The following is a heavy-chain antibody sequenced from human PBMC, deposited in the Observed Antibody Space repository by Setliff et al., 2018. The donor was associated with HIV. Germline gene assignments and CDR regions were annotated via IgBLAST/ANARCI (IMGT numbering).Heavy chain of an antibody. CDR2: IYYSGSA. D-gene: IGHD6-19*01. CDR3: VRGIQWLVQKGRVYDFDY. J-gene: IGHJ4*02. CDR1: GGSISIYDYY. Sequence: SETLSLTCTVSGGSISIYDYYWNWIRQPPGKGLEWIGCIYYSGSAYYNPSLRRRFTISVDTSKNQVYLKLNSMTAADTAVYFCVRGIQWLVQKGRVYDFDYWGQGTLVTVSS. V-gene: IGHV4-30-4*08.